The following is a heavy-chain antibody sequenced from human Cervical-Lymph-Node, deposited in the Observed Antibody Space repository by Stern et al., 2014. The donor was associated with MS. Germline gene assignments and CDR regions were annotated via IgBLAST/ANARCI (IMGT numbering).Heavy chain of an antibody. CDR3: ARTFGFGLDY. CDR1: GYTFTSYY. J-gene: IGHJ4*02. V-gene: IGHV1-46*01. CDR2: IDPSGGST. Sequence: VQLVESGAEVKKPGASVKVSCKASGYTFTSYYMDWVRQAPAQGLEWMGTIDPSGGSTTYAQKFQGRVSMTSDTSTSTVYMELSSLRSEDTAVYYCARTFGFGLDYWGQGTLVTVSS. D-gene: IGHD3-3*01.